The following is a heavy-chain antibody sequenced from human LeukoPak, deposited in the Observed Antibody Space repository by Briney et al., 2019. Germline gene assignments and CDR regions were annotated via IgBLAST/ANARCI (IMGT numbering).Heavy chain of an antibody. CDR2: ICYGGTT. J-gene: IGHJ4*02. D-gene: IGHD2/OR15-2a*01. V-gene: IGHV4-39*01. CDR1: GGSTSRPDHC. CDR3: AHTNHYYFD. Sequence: SETLSLTCAVSGGSTSRPDHCWAWIRRPPGKGPEWTVSICYGGTTYYNPSLKSRVTISVDTSTNKFSLKLSSVTAADTAVYYCAHTNHYYFDWGQGTLVTVSS.